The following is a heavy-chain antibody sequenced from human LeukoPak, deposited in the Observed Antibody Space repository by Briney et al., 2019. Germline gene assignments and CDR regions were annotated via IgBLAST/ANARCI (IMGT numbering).Heavy chain of an antibody. CDR3: AGSYYYDSSGPTFGDC. J-gene: IGHJ4*02. CDR2: IYYSGST. D-gene: IGHD3-22*01. Sequence: SETLSLTCTVSGGSISSYYWSWIRQPPGKGLEGIGYIYYSGSTNYNPSLKSRVTISVDTSKNQFSLKLSSVTAADTAVYYCAGSYYYDSSGPTFGDCWGQGTLVTVSS. CDR1: GGSISSYY. V-gene: IGHV4-59*01.